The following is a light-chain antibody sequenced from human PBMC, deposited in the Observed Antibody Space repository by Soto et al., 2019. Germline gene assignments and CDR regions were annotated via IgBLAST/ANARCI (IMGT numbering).Light chain of an antibody. CDR3: QQYSSYFTWT. J-gene: IGKJ1*01. V-gene: IGKV1-5*01. CDR1: QNISSL. Sequence: DIQKNQYIYTLSASVGARVTITCRASQNISSLLAWYQQKPGKAPKLLIYEACNLEGGVPSRFSGSGSGTEFTLTSSSLQPDDFATYGGQQYSSYFTWTFGQVTK. CDR2: EAC.